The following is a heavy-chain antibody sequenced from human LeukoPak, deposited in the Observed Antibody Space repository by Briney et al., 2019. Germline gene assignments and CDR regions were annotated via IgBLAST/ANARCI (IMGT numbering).Heavy chain of an antibody. Sequence: SETLSLTCSVSGGSISSYYWSWILQPPGKGLEWIGYIYYTGSTNYNPSLKSRVTISVDTSKKHFSLKLNSVTAADTAVYYCARELCSTTTCYFDNWGQGTLDTVSS. J-gene: IGHJ4*02. CDR2: IYYTGST. CDR1: GGSISSYY. D-gene: IGHD2-2*01. V-gene: IGHV4-59*01. CDR3: ARELCSTTTCYFDN.